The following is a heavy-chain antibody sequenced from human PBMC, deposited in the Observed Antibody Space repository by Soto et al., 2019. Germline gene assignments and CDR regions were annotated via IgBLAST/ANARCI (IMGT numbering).Heavy chain of an antibody. D-gene: IGHD3-3*01. CDR1: GFTFSSYA. CDR3: ARDGTIFGVVIPYFDY. CDR2: ISYDGSNK. V-gene: IGHV3-30-3*01. J-gene: IGHJ4*02. Sequence: GGSLRLSCAASGFTFSSYAMHWVRQAPGKGLEWVAVISYDGSNKYYADSVKGRFTISRDNSKNTLYLQMNSLRAEDTAVYYCARDGTIFGVVIPYFDYWGQGTLVTVSS.